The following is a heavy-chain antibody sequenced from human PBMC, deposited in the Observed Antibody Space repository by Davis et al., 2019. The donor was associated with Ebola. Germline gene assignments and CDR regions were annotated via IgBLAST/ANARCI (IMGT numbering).Heavy chain of an antibody. J-gene: IGHJ5*02. CDR1: GGSISSYY. D-gene: IGHD3-3*01. Sequence: PGGSLRLSCTVSGGSISSYYWSWIRQPAGKGLEWIGRIYTSGSTNYNPSLKSRVTMSVDTSKNQFSLKLSSVTAADTAVYYCARSSYDFWSGTFDPWGQGTLVTVSS. V-gene: IGHV4-4*07. CDR3: ARSSYDFWSGTFDP. CDR2: IYTSGST.